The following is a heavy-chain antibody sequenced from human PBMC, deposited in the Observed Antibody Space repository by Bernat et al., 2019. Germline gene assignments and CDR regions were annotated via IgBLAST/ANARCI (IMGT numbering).Heavy chain of an antibody. CDR1: GFTFSNYG. CDR3: VRDLTTGWAFDI. CDR2: IWYDGSNK. V-gene: IGHV3-33*01. J-gene: IGHJ3*02. D-gene: IGHD4-17*01. Sequence: QVHLVESGGGVVQPGTSLRLSCAASGFTFSNYGMHWVRQAPGKGLEWVAVIWYDGSNKYYADSVKGRFTISRDNSKNTLYLQMNSLRPEDTAVYYCVRDLTTGWAFDIWGQGTLVSVSS.